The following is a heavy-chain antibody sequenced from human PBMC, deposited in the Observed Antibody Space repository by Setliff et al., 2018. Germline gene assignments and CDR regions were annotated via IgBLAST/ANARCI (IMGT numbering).Heavy chain of an antibody. CDR3: ARDVFDFRTGQGGP. CDR2: ISGNSGST. CDR1: GFNFSINDMTYG. Sequence: GGSLRLSCAASGFNFSINDMTYGMSWVRQAPGKGLQWVSGISGNSGSTYYAASVKGRFAISRDNSKNTLHLQMNSLRAEDTSVYYCARDVFDFRTGQGGPWGQGTRVTVSS. V-gene: IGHV3-23*01. J-gene: IGHJ5*02. D-gene: IGHD3-3*01.